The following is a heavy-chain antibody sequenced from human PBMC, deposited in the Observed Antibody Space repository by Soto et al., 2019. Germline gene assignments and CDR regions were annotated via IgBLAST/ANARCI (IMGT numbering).Heavy chain of an antibody. J-gene: IGHJ6*03. V-gene: IGHV4-59*01. CDR1: DGSINSDY. Sequence: QVRLQESGPGLVKPSETLSLTCTVSDGSINSDYWSWIRQPPGKGLEWIGYIFYTGSTNYNPSLKSRVTISLDESKTRFHLKLTSVTAAGTAVYYCARGYYYYCLDVWGRGTTVTVSS. CDR2: IFYTGST. CDR3: ARGYYYYCLDV.